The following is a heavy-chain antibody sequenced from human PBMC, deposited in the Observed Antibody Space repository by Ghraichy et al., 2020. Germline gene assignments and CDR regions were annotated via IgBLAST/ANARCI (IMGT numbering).Heavy chain of an antibody. V-gene: IGHV4-34*01. J-gene: IGHJ1*01. CDR3: AKWAFAAGTKFHH. CDR1: GGSFSAYY. D-gene: IGHD6-13*01. Sequence: SQTLSLTCAVYGGSFSAYYWTWIRQPPGKGLEWIGEIDHSGGTNYNPSPKSRVTISVDTSKNHLSLKMNSVTAADTAVYYCAKWAFAAGTKFHHWGQGTLVTVSS. CDR2: IDHSGGT.